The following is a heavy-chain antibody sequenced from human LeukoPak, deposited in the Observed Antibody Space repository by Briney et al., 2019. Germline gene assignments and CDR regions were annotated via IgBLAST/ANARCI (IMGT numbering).Heavy chain of an antibody. CDR1: GGTFSSYA. J-gene: IGHJ4*02. D-gene: IGHD2-2*01. Sequence: GSSVKVSCKASGGTFSSYAISWVRQAPGQGLEWMGGIIPTFGTANYAQKFQGRVTMTRDTSTSTVYMELSSLRSEDTAIYYCARDYCPATGCYVGHFDYWGLGTLVTVSS. CDR3: ARDYCPATGCYVGHFDY. V-gene: IGHV1-69*05. CDR2: IIPTFGTA.